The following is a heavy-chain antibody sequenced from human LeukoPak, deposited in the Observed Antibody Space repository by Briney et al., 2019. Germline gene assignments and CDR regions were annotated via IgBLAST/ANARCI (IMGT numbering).Heavy chain of an antibody. CDR2: VYYTGST. J-gene: IGHJ2*01. CDR3: ASRFCVSTTCAYWYFDL. D-gene: IGHD2-2*01. Sequence: SETLSLTCTVSGGSISSGDYYWSWLRQPPGKGLEWIGYVYYTGSTHYNPSLKSRVTISMDTSKHQFSLKLNSVTAADTAVYYCASRFCVSTTCAYWYFDLWGRGTLVTVSS. CDR1: GGSISSGDYY. V-gene: IGHV4-30-4*08.